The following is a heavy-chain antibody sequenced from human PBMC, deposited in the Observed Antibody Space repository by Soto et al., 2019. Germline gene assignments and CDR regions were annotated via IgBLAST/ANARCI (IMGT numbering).Heavy chain of an antibody. D-gene: IGHD2-15*01. CDR3: ASPGGGSGPDWYFGL. CDR2: ISANNGNT. CDR1: RNTFTSYG. V-gene: IGHV1-18*01. J-gene: IGHJ2*01. Sequence: GASVKVSCKASRNTFTSYGISWVRQAPGEGLELMGRISANNGNTNHSQKLQGRVTMTIDASTRTAYMELRSLRADDTAVYYCASPGGGSGPDWYFGLWGRGTLVTVSS.